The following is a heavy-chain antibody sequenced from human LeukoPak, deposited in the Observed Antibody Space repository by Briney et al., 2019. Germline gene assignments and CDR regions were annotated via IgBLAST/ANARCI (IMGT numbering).Heavy chain of an antibody. CDR3: TTDEWELHFDY. D-gene: IGHD1-26*01. J-gene: IGHJ4*02. CDR2: IISKTDGGTT. CDR1: GFTFSNAW. V-gene: IGHV3-15*01. Sequence: GGSLRLSCAASGFTFSNAWMSWVRQPQGKVLEWVGRIISKTDGGTTDYAAPVKGRFTISRDDSKNTLYLQMNSLKTEDTAVYYCTTDEWELHFDYWGQITLVTVSS.